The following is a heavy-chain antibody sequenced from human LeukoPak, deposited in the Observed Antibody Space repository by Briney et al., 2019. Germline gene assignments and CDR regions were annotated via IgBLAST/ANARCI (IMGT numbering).Heavy chain of an antibody. V-gene: IGHV1-18*01. CDR2: ISAYNGNT. CDR1: GYTFTSYG. CDR3: ARDAPPRITIFGVVSELYYGMDV. Sequence: ASVKVSCKASGYTFTSYGISWVRQAPGQGLEWMGWISAYNGNTNYAQKLQGRVTMTTDTSTSTAYMELRSLRSDDTAVYYCARDAPPRITIFGVVSELYYGMDVWGQGTTVTVSS. J-gene: IGHJ6*02. D-gene: IGHD3-3*01.